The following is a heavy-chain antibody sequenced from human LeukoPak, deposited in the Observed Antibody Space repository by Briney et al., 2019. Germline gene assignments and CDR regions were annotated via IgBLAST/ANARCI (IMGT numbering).Heavy chain of an antibody. CDR1: GFTFSSYE. V-gene: IGHV3-48*03. D-gene: IGHD1-7*01. Sequence: PGGSLRLSCAASGFTFSSYEMNWVRQAPGKGLEWVSYISSNGSHIYYADSVKGRFTISRDNAKNSLYLQMNSLRAEDTAVYYCARLGTSADYWGQGTLVIVSS. CDR3: ARLGTSADY. J-gene: IGHJ4*02. CDR2: ISSNGSHI.